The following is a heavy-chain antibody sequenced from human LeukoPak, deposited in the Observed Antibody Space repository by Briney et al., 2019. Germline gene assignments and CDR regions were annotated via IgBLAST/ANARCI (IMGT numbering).Heavy chain of an antibody. J-gene: IGHJ4*02. CDR3: AREGRCTNGVCYPDY. D-gene: IGHD2-8*01. V-gene: IGHV1-18*04. Sequence: ASVKVSCKSSGYTFTGYYMHWVRKAPGQGLEWMGWISAYNGNTNYAQKFQGRVTMTTDTSTSTVYMVLGSLRSDDTAVYYCAREGRCTNGVCYPDYWGQGTLVTVSS. CDR1: GYTFTGYY. CDR2: ISAYNGNT.